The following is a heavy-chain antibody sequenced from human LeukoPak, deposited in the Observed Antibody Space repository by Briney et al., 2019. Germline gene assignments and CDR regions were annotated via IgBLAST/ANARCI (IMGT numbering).Heavy chain of an antibody. D-gene: IGHD3-22*01. CDR1: GYTLTGFY. Sequence: ASVKVSCKASGYTLTGFYIHWVRQVPGQGLEWMGWINPRSGATNYAQTFQDRVTMTRDTSISTPYMQLSRLGFDATAIYYCARRSVIVVITPTDDDFDIWGQGTMVTVS. V-gene: IGHV1-2*02. CDR2: INPRSGAT. J-gene: IGHJ3*02. CDR3: ARRSVIVVITPTDDDFDI.